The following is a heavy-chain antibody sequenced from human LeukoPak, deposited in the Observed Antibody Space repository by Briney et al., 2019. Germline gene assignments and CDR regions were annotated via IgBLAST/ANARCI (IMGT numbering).Heavy chain of an antibody. CDR2: IYYSGST. Sequence: PSETLSLTCTVSGGSISSYYWSWIRQPPGKGLEWIGYIYYSGSTNYNPSLKSRVTISVDTSKNQFSLKLSSVTAADTAVYYCARRHIAARPLDYWGQGTLVTVSS. J-gene: IGHJ4*02. CDR1: GGSISSYY. V-gene: IGHV4-59*08. D-gene: IGHD6-13*01. CDR3: ARRHIAARPLDY.